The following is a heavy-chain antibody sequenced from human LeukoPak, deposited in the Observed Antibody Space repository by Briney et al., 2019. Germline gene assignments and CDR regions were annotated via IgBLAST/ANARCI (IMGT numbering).Heavy chain of an antibody. Sequence: GRSLRLFCAASGFTFGNYAMHWVRQAPGKGLEWVSGISWNSVSIGYADSVKGRFTIFRDNAKNSLYLQMNSLRAEDTALYYCAKAVGDNTAAGILRAFDIWGQGTMVTVSS. V-gene: IGHV3-9*01. CDR3: AKAVGDNTAAGILRAFDI. J-gene: IGHJ3*02. CDR1: GFTFGNYA. CDR2: ISWNSVSI. D-gene: IGHD6-13*01.